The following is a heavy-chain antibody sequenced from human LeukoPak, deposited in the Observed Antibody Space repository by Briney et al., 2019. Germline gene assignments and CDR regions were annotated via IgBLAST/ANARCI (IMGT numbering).Heavy chain of an antibody. Sequence: PSETLSLTCTVSGGSISSGSYYWSWIRQPPGKGLEWIGEINHSGSTNYNPSLKSRVTISVDTSKNQFSLKLSSVTAADTAVYYCARGKLRYFDWLLSPFDYWGQGTLVTVSS. J-gene: IGHJ4*02. CDR3: ARGKLRYFDWLLSPFDY. CDR2: INHSGST. CDR1: GGSISSGSYY. D-gene: IGHD3-9*01. V-gene: IGHV4-39*07.